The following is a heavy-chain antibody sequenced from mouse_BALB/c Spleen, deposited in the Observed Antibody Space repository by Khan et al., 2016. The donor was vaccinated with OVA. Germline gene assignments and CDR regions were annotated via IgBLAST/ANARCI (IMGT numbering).Heavy chain of an antibody. CDR2: ISPGSGDT. CDR1: GYTFTDYY. Sequence: QVQLQQSGAELARPGASVKLSCKASGYTFTDYYINWVKQRTGQGLEWIGEISPGSGDTYYNGRFKGKATLTADKSSSTAYMQLSSLTSEASTGYFGARRNYFGYTFAYWGQGTLVTVSA. J-gene: IGHJ3*01. V-gene: IGHV1-77*01. D-gene: IGHD1-2*01. CDR3: ARRNYFGYTFAY.